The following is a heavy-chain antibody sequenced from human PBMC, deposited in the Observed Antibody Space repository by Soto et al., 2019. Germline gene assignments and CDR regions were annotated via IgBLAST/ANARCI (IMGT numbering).Heavy chain of an antibody. J-gene: IGHJ6*02. D-gene: IGHD4-17*01. CDR1: GFTFSSYG. CDR3: AKDRRDTTSTTGYYGMDV. Sequence: QVQLVESGGGVVQPGRSLRLSCAASGFTFSSYGMHWVRQAPGKGLEWVAVISYDGSNKYYADSVKGRFTISRDNSKNTLYLQMNSLRAEDTAVYYCAKDRRDTTSTTGYYGMDVWGQGTTVTVSS. V-gene: IGHV3-30*18. CDR2: ISYDGSNK.